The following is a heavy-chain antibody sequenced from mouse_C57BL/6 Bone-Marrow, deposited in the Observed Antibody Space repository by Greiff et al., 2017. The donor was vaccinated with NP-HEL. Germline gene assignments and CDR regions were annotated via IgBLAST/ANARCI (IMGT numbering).Heavy chain of an antibody. Sequence: EVQVVESGGGLVQPGGSLKLSCAASGFTFSDYYMYWVRQTPEKRLEWVAYISNGGGSTYYPDTVKGRFTISRDNAKNTLYLQMSRLKSEDAAMYCGARHDPYGSSYGFAYWGQGTLVTVSA. J-gene: IGHJ3*01. CDR1: GFTFSDYY. CDR2: ISNGGGST. D-gene: IGHD1-1*01. CDR3: ARHDPYGSSYGFAY. V-gene: IGHV5-12*01.